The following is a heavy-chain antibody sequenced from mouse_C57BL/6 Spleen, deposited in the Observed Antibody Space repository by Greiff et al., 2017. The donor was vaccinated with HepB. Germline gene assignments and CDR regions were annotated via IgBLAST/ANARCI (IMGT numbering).Heavy chain of an antibody. CDR3: ARTYGSSSWFAY. J-gene: IGHJ3*01. CDR2: ISSGSSTI. D-gene: IGHD1-1*01. V-gene: IGHV5-17*01. CDR1: GFTFSDYG. Sequence: EVHLVESGGGLVKPGGSLKLSCAASGFTFSDYGMHWVRQAPEKGLEWVAYISSGSSTIYYADTVKGRFTISRDNAKNNLFLQMTSLRSEDTAMYYCARTYGSSSWFAYWGQGTLVTVSA.